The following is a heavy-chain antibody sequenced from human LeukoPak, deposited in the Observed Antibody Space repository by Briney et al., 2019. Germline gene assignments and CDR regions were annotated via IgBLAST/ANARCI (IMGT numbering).Heavy chain of an antibody. V-gene: IGHV3-64*01. CDR1: GFTFSTYA. J-gene: IGHJ4*02. CDR2: ISPDGGST. Sequence: GGSLRLSCAASGFTFSTYAMYWVRHAPGKGLEYVSAISPDGGSTFDANSVKGRFTVSRDNSKSTLYLHMGSLRADDMAVYYCAREKVTTGFFDSWGQGTLVTVSS. D-gene: IGHD4-17*01. CDR3: AREKVTTGFFDS.